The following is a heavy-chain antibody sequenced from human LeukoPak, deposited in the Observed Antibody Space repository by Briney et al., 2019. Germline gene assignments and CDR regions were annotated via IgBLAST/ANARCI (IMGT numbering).Heavy chain of an antibody. V-gene: IGHV1-46*01. J-gene: IGHJ4*02. CDR1: GHTFTNNY. D-gene: IGHD1-14*01. Sequence: ASVTVSFKASGHTFTNNYMHWVRQAPGQVLEWMGLISPSGTDTVYAQRFQGRVTMTRDTSTSTVYMEVSSLRSDDTAVYYCASDLPTGFGSTAYWGQGTLVTVSS. CDR2: ISPSGTDT. CDR3: ASDLPTGFGSTAY.